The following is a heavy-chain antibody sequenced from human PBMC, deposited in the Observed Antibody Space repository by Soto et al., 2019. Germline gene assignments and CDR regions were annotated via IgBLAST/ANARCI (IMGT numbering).Heavy chain of an antibody. CDR3: ARDPSGIAAEGWFDP. V-gene: IGHV4-31*03. Sequence: SETLSLTCTVSGGSISSGNYYWSWIRQHPGKGLEWIGYIYYSGSTYYNPSLKSRVTISVDTSKNQFSLKLSSVTVADTAVYYCARDPSGIAAEGWFDPWGQGTLVTVSS. J-gene: IGHJ5*02. CDR1: GGSISSGNYY. D-gene: IGHD6-13*01. CDR2: IYYSGST.